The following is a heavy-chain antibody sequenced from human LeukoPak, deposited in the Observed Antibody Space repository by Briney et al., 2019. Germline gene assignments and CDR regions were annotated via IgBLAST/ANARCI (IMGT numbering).Heavy chain of an antibody. V-gene: IGHV3-21*01. CDR1: GFTFNTYN. D-gene: IGHD3-10*01. J-gene: IGHJ2*01. CDR2: ISSSSSYI. Sequence: GGSLRLSCAASGFTFNTYNMNWVRQAPGKGLEWVSSISSSSSYIYYADSVKGRFTISRDNAKNSLFLQMNSLRAEDTAVYYCARDRMGAIMYFDVWGRGTLVTVSS. CDR3: ARDRMGAIMYFDV.